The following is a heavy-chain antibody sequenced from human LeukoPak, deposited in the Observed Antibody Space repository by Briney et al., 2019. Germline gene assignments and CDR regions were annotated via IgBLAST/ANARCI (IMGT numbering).Heavy chain of an antibody. D-gene: IGHD3-22*01. CDR2: ISTYNGNT. CDR1: GYTFTNYA. J-gene: IGHJ6*02. CDR3: ARGRDSSPYYYYAMDV. Sequence: GASVKVSCKASGYTFTNYAINWVRQAPGQGLEWMGWISTYNGNTNYAQKLQGRVTMTTDTSTSTAYMELRSLRSDDTAVYYCARGRDSSPYYYYAMDVWGQGTTVTVSS. V-gene: IGHV1-18*01.